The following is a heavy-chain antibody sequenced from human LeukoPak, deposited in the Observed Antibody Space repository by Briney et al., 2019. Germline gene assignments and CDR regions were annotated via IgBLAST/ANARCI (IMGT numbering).Heavy chain of an antibody. CDR1: GGTFSSYA. D-gene: IGHD2-21*01. CDR3: ARDTGNVVVIDVPHDAFDI. V-gene: IGHV1-18*01. J-gene: IGHJ3*02. CDR2: ISAYNGNT. Sequence: ASVKVSCKASGGTFSSYAISWVRQAPGQGLEWMGWISAYNGNTNYAQKLQGRVTMTTDTSTSTAYMELRSLRSGDTAVYYCARDTGNVVVIDVPHDAFDIWGQGTMVTVSS.